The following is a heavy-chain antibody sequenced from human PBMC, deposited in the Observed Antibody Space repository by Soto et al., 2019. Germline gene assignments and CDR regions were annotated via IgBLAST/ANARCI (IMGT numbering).Heavy chain of an antibody. CDR1: GYTFTSYA. D-gene: IGHD4-17*01. CDR2: INPSGGST. CDR3: ARDRIPLGVTTLDY. Sequence: ASVKVSCKASGYTFTSYAMHWVRQAPGQRLEWMGWINPSGGSTSYAQKFQGRVTMTRDTSTSTVYMELSSLRSEDTAVYYCARDRIPLGVTTLDYWGQGTLVTVSS. J-gene: IGHJ4*02. V-gene: IGHV1-46*01.